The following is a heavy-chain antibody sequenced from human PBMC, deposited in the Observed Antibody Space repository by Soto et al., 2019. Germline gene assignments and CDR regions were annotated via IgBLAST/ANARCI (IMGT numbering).Heavy chain of an antibody. CDR1: GYTSTSYG. CDR3: ARNRQQLVLKNWFDP. J-gene: IGHJ5*02. V-gene: IGHV1-18*04. CDR2: ISAYNGNT. D-gene: IGHD6-6*01. Sequence: QVQLVQSGAEVKKPGASVKVSCKASGYTSTSYGISWVRQAPGQGLEWMGWISAYNGNTNYAQKLQGRVTMTTDTSTSTAYMELRSLRSDDTAVYYCARNRQQLVLKNWFDPWGQGTLVTVSS.